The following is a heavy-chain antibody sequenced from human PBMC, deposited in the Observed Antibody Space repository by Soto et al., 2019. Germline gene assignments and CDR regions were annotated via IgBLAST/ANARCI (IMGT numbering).Heavy chain of an antibody. CDR2: ISDDGDST. D-gene: IGHD3-10*01. CDR1: GFTFSGYA. Sequence: QLLESGGDLVQPGGSLRLSCAASGFTFSGYAMSWVRQAPGKGLEWVSAISDDGDSTYYIDSVEGRFTTSRDNSKNTLYLQMNSLGAEDTAIYYCAKEVMVWGGFRTVDHWGQGALVTVSS. V-gene: IGHV3-23*01. CDR3: AKEVMVWGGFRTVDH. J-gene: IGHJ4*02.